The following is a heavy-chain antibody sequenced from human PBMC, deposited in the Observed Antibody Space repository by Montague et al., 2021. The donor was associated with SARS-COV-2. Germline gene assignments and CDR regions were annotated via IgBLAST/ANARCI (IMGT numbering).Heavy chain of an antibody. J-gene: IGHJ4*02. CDR1: GRSVRSYY. V-gene: IGHV4-59*02. CDR2: IYDSGST. CDR3: ARGNTVTTFGGPYYIDS. Sequence: SETLSLTYIVSGRSVRSYYWSWIRQPPGKGLEWIGYIYDSGSTNYNPSLKSRVTISVDTSKNQFSLKLSSVTAADTAVYYCARGNTVTTFGGPYYIDSWGQGTLVTVSA. D-gene: IGHD4-17*01.